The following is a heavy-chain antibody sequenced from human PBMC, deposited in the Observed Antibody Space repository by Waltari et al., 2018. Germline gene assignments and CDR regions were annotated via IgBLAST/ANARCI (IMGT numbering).Heavy chain of an antibody. CDR3: VRVVSGKYLAFDI. J-gene: IGHJ3*02. Sequence: QVQLQESGPGLVRPSETLSLTCVVSGFSLRSGYYWGWIRQPPGKGLEWIGSIHHSGSTYYTPSLKSRVTILVDASKNHFSLRLSSVTAADTAVYYCVRVVSGKYLAFDIWGQGTVVTVSS. V-gene: IGHV4-38-2*01. CDR2: IHHSGST. D-gene: IGHD1-26*01. CDR1: GFSLRSGYY.